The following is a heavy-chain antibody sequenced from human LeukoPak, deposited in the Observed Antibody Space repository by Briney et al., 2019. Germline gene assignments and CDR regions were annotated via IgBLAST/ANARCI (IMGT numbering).Heavy chain of an antibody. CDR2: IHYSGRT. CDR3: ARFRYCTRDTSCYYDFDY. V-gene: IGHV4-59*01. J-gene: IGHJ4*02. D-gene: IGHD2-2*01. CDR1: GGSISGYY. Sequence: PSETLSLTCTVSGGSISGYYWSWIRQPPERGLEWIGYIHYSGRTNYNPSLKSRVTVSVDTSRNQFSLKVSSMTAADTAVYYCARFRYCTRDTSCYYDFDYWGQGTLVTVSS.